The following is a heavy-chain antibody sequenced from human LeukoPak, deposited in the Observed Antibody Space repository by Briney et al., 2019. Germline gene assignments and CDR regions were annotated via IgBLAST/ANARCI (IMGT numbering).Heavy chain of an antibody. CDR3: ASFEDSSGYYLGGFDY. CDR1: GGTFSSYA. V-gene: IGHV1-69*06. CDR2: IIPIFGTA. J-gene: IGHJ4*02. Sequence: GASVKVSCKASGGTFSSYAISWVRQAPGQGLEWMGGIIPIFGTANYAQKFQGRVTITADKSTSTAYMELSSLRSEDTAVYYCASFEDSSGYYLGGFDYWGQGTLVTVSS. D-gene: IGHD3-22*01.